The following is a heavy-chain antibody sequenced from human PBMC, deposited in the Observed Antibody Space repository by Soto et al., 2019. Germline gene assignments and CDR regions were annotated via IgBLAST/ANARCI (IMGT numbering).Heavy chain of an antibody. V-gene: IGHV5-10-1*01. D-gene: IGHD5-12*01. CDR1: GYSFTSYW. Sequence: EVQLVQSGAEVKKPGESLRISCKGSGYSFTSYWISWVRQMPGKGLEWMGRSDPSDSYTNYSPSFQGHVTISADKSIRTAYLQWSSLKASDTAMYYCARLAMATRRGYYGMDVWGQGTTVTVSS. CDR2: SDPSDSYT. CDR3: ARLAMATRRGYYGMDV. J-gene: IGHJ6*02.